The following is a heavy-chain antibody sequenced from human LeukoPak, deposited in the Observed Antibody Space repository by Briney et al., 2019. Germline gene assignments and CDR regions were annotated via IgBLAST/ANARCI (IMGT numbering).Heavy chain of an antibody. CDR1: GGSISSYY. V-gene: IGHV4-59*12. CDR2: IYYSGST. Sequence: SETLSLTCTVSGGSISSYYWSWIRQPPGKGLEWIGYIYYSGSTNYNPSLKSRVTISVDTSKNQFSLKLSSVTAADTAVYYCARGTTRDYVWGSYLYYFDYWGQGTLVTVSS. CDR3: ARGTTRDYVWGSYLYYFDY. J-gene: IGHJ4*02. D-gene: IGHD3-16*02.